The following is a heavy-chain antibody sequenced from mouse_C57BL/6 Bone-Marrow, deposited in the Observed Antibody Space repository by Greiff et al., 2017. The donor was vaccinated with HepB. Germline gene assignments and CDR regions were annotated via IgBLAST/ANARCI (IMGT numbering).Heavy chain of an antibody. CDR3: ARRTYYSNYGGYYAMDY. CDR1: GFTFSDYG. V-gene: IGHV5-15*04. D-gene: IGHD2-5*01. J-gene: IGHJ4*01. Sequence: DVHLVESGGGLVQPGGSLKLSCAASGFTFSDYGMAWVRQAPRKGPEWVAFISNLAYSIYYADTVTGRFTISRENAKNTLYLEMSSLRSEDTAMYYCARRTYYSNYGGYYAMDYWGQGTSVTVSS. CDR2: ISNLAYSI.